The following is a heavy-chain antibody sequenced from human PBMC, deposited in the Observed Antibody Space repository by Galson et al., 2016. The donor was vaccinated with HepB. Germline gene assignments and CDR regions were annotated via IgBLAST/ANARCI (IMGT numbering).Heavy chain of an antibody. CDR3: ARVQTFYDYIWGTSRPRYFDF. Sequence: SLRLSCAVSGFAVRSNFMAWVRQAPGKGLEWVSLIYSGGSTYYADSVRGRFTISRDISKNTLFLEMLSLRAEDTAVYYCARVQTFYDYIWGTSRPRYFDFWGQGTWVTVSS. CDR2: IYSGGST. V-gene: IGHV3-53*01. J-gene: IGHJ4*02. D-gene: IGHD3-16*02. CDR1: GFAVRSNF.